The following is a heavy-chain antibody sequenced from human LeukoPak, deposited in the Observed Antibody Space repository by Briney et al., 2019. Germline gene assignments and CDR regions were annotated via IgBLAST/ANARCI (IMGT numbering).Heavy chain of an antibody. V-gene: IGHV3-11*04. D-gene: IGHD2-15*01. J-gene: IGHJ3*02. CDR1: GFTFSDYY. Sequence: PGGSLRLSCAASGFTFSDYYMSWIRQAPGKGLEWVSYISSSGSTIYYADSVKGRFTISRDNAKNSLYLQMNSLRAEDTAVYYCATRYCSSGSCYRGAFDIWGQGTMVTVSS. CDR2: ISSSGSTI. CDR3: ATRYCSSGSCYRGAFDI.